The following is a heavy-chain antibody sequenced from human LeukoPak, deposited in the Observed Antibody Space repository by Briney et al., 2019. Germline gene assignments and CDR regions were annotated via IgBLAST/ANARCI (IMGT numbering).Heavy chain of an antibody. CDR2: ISSSSSYI. Sequence: GGSLRLSCAASGFTFSSYGMNWVRQAPGKGLEWVSSISSSSSYIYYADSVKGRFTISRDNAKNSLYLQMNSLRAEDTAVYYCARDLRLGSGDYWGQGTLVTVSS. V-gene: IGHV3-21*01. D-gene: IGHD3-10*01. J-gene: IGHJ4*02. CDR3: ARDLRLGSGDY. CDR1: GFTFSSYG.